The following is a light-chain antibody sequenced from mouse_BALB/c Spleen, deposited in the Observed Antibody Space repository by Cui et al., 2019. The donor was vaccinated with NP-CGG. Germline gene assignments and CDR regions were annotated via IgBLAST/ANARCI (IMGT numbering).Light chain of an antibody. CDR2: GTN. Sequence: HAVVTRESTLTTPPGETVTLTCRSSTGAVTTSNYANWVQEKPDHLFTGLIGGTNNRAPGVPARFSGSLIGDKAALTITGAQTEDEAIYFCALWYSNHWVFGGGTKLTVL. CDR1: TGAVTTSNY. V-gene: IGLV1*01. J-gene: IGLJ1*01. CDR3: ALWYSNHWV.